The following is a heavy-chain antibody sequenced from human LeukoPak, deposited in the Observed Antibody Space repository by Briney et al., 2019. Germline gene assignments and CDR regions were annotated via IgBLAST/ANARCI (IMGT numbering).Heavy chain of an antibody. V-gene: IGHV3-30-3*01. CDR2: ISYDGSNK. J-gene: IGHJ4*02. D-gene: IGHD5-18*01. CDR3: ARGRGYSYGFIVY. Sequence: PGGSLRLSCAASGFTFSSYWMHWVRQAPGKGLEWVAVISYDGSNKYYADSVKGRFTISRDNSKNTLYLQMNSLRAEDTAVYYCARGRGYSYGFIVYWGQGTLVTVSS. CDR1: GFTFSSYW.